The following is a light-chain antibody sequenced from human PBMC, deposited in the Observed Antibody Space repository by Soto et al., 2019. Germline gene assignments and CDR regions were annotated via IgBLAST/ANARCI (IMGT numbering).Light chain of an antibody. Sequence: QAVVTQPPSVSGTPGQRVTMSCSGSSSNIGGNTVNWYQQMPGTAPKLLIYSNDQRPSGVPDRFSGSKSGTSASLAISGLQSEDEADYYCAAWDDSVNGWVFGGGTKLTVL. CDR2: SND. CDR1: SSNIGGNT. J-gene: IGLJ3*02. CDR3: AAWDDSVNGWV. V-gene: IGLV1-44*01.